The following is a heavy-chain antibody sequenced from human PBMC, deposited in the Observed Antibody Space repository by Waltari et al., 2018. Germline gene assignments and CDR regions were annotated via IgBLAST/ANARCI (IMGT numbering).Heavy chain of an antibody. Sequence: QVQLQESGPGLVKPSETLSLTCTVSGGSVSSGSYYWSWIRQPPGKGLEWIGYIYYSGSTNYNPSLKSRGTISVDTSKNQFSLKLSSVTAADTAVYYCAGVRFVVDPGWFDPWGQGTLVTVSS. CDR3: AGVRFVVDPGWFDP. D-gene: IGHD2-2*01. CDR1: GGSVSSGSYY. CDR2: IYYSGST. V-gene: IGHV4-61*01. J-gene: IGHJ5*02.